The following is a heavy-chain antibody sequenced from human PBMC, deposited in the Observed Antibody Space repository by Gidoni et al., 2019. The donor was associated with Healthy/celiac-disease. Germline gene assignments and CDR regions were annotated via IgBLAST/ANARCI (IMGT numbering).Heavy chain of an antibody. CDR2: RSSNGGST. CDR3: VKDTSYDYYGMDV. CDR1: GFPFSSYA. J-gene: IGHJ6*04. Sequence: VQLVESGGGLVQPGGSLRLSCSASGFPFSSYAMHWVRQATGKGLEYVSARSSNGGSTYYADAVKGRFTISRDNSKNNLYLQMSRLRDEETAVYYCVKDTSYDYYGMDVWGKGTTVTVSS. V-gene: IGHV3-64D*08.